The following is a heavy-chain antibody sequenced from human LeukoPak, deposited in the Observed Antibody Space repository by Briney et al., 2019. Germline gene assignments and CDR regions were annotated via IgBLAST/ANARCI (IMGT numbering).Heavy chain of an antibody. Sequence: GGSLRLSCAASGFTLSSYWMSWVRQAPGKGLEWVANIKQDGSEKYYVDSVKGRFTISRDNSKNTLYLQMNSLRAEDTAVYYCAKGNYYDSSAYNWFDPWGQGTLVTVSS. CDR2: IKQDGSEK. D-gene: IGHD3-22*01. J-gene: IGHJ5*02. CDR1: GFTLSSYW. V-gene: IGHV3-7*01. CDR3: AKGNYYDSSAYNWFDP.